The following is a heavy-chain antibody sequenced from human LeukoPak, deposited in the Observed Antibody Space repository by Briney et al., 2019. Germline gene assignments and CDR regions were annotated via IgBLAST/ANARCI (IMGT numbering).Heavy chain of an antibody. D-gene: IGHD2-2*02. CDR1: SGSISSSSYY. CDR2: IYYSGST. J-gene: IGHJ4*02. V-gene: IGHV4-39*01. Sequence: SETLSLTCTVSSGSISSSSYYWGWIRQPPGKGLEWIGSIYYSGSTYYNPSLKSRVTISVDTSKNQFSLKLSSVTAADTAVYYCARVLRSSTSCYNYWGQGTLVTVSS. CDR3: ARVLRSSTSCYNY.